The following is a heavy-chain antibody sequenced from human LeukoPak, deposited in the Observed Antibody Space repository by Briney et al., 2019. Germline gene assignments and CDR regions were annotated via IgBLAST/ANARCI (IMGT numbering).Heavy chain of an antibody. D-gene: IGHD3-22*01. V-gene: IGHV1-2*02. J-gene: IGHJ4*02. CDR1: GYTFTSYP. Sequence: ASVKVSCKASGYTFTSYPMNWVRQAPGQGLEWMGWINPNSGGTNYAQKFQGRVTMTRDTSISTAYMELSRLRSDDTAVYYCARGDSSGYYYVDFDYWGQGTLVTVSS. CDR2: INPNSGGT. CDR3: ARGDSSGYYYVDFDY.